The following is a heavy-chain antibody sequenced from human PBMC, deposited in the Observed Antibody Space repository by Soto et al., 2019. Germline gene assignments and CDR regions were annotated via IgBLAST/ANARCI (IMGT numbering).Heavy chain of an antibody. CDR2: IFSNDEK. CDR3: ARHGRGVGARPLDY. D-gene: IGHD1-26*01. CDR1: GFSLSNARMG. J-gene: IGHJ4*02. V-gene: IGHV2-26*01. Sequence: QVTLKESGPVLVKPAETLTLTCTVSGFSLSNARMGVSWIRQPPGKALEWLSHIFSNDEKSYSTSLKSRLTISKDTSKSQVVLTMTNMDPVDTATHYCARHGRGVGARPLDYWGQGTLVTVSS.